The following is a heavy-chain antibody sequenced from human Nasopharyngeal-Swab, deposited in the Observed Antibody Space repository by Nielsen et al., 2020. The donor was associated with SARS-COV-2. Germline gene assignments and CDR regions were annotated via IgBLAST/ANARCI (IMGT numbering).Heavy chain of an antibody. CDR2: IGTAGDT. V-gene: IGHV3-13*01. D-gene: IGHD3-22*01. Sequence: GESLKISCAASGFTFSSYDMHWVRQATGKGLEWVSAIGTAGDTYYPGSVKGRFTISRDNSKNTLYLQMNSLRAEDTAVYYCARDAELDSSGHDAFDIWGQGTMVTVSS. CDR3: ARDAELDSSGHDAFDI. J-gene: IGHJ3*02. CDR1: GFTFSSYD.